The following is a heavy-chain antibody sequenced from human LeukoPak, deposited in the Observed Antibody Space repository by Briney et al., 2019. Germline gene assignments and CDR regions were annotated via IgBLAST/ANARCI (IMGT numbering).Heavy chain of an antibody. Sequence: GGSLRLSCAASGFTFSGYGMHWVRQPPGKGLEWISYISTSTSTIYYADSVKGRFTISRDNAKNSLYLQMNSLRPEDTAVYYCARDYDYVWGSSCFDYWGQGTLVTVSS. D-gene: IGHD3-16*01. CDR2: ISTSTSTI. CDR3: ARDYDYVWGSSCFDY. V-gene: IGHV3-48*01. J-gene: IGHJ4*02. CDR1: GFTFSGYG.